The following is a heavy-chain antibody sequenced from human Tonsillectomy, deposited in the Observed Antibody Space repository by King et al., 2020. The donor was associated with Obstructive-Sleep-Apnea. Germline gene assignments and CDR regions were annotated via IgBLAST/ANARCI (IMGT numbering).Heavy chain of an antibody. J-gene: IGHJ6*02. D-gene: IGHD3-10*01. Sequence: VQLVESGGGLVQPGGSLRLSCSASGFTFSSYAMSWVRQAPGKGLDWVSALSERGGSRYYADSVKGRFTVSRDNSQNTLYIQMDSLRAEDTAVYYCASRITMVRGVIRPSYYGLDVWGQGTTVTVSS. V-gene: IGHV3-23*04. CDR1: GFTFSSYA. CDR2: LSERGGSR. CDR3: ASRITMVRGVIRPSYYGLDV.